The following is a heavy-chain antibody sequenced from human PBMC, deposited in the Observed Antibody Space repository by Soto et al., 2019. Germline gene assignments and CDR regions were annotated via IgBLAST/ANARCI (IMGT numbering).Heavy chain of an antibody. CDR2: INAGNGNT. V-gene: IGHV1-3*01. J-gene: IGHJ4*02. CDR3: ARVARIAGSYTYFDY. CDR1: GYTFTSYA. Sequence: GASVKVSCKASGYTFTSYAMHWVRQAPGQRLEWMGWINAGNGNTKYSQKFQGRVTITRDTSASTAYMELSSLRSEDTAVYYCARVARIAGSYTYFDYWGQGTLVTVSS. D-gene: IGHD1-26*01.